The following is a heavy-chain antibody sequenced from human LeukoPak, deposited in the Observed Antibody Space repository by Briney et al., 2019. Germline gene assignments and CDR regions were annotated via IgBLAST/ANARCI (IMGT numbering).Heavy chain of an antibody. V-gene: IGHV3-9*01. J-gene: IGHJ4*02. CDR3: AKSEYYDILTGYVDY. CDR1: GFTFDDYA. D-gene: IGHD3-9*01. Sequence: PGRSLRLSCAASGFTFDDYAMHWVRQAPGKGLEWVSGISWNSGSIGYADSVKGRFTISRDNAKNSLYLQMNSLRAEDTALYYCAKSEYYDILTGYVDYWGQGTLVTVSS. CDR2: ISWNSGSI.